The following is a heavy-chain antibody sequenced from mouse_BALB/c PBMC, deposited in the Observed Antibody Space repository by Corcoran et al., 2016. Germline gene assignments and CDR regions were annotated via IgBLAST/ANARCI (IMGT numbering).Heavy chain of an antibody. CDR2: INTYTGEP. J-gene: IGHJ2*01. CDR1: GYTFTNYG. Sequence: QIQLVQSGPELKKPGETVKIYCKASGYTFTNYGMNGVKQAPGKGLKWMGWINTYTGEPTYADDFKGRFAFSLETSASTAYLQINNLKNEETATYFCARVLYYTDYWGQGTTLTVSS. V-gene: IGHV9-3-1*01. CDR3: ARVLYYTDY. D-gene: IGHD1-1*01.